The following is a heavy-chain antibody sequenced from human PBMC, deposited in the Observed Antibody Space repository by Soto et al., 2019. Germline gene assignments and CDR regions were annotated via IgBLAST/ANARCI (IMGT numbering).Heavy chain of an antibody. D-gene: IGHD6-6*01. V-gene: IGHV1-69*06. CDR3: ATTIIAARGWFDP. J-gene: IGHJ5*02. CDR1: GGTFSSYA. Sequence: ASVKVSCKASGGTFSSYAISWVRQAPGQGLEWMGGIIPIFGTANYAQKFQGRVTITADKSTSTAYMELSSLRSEDTAVYYCATTIIAARGWFDPSGQGTLVTVSP. CDR2: IIPIFGTA.